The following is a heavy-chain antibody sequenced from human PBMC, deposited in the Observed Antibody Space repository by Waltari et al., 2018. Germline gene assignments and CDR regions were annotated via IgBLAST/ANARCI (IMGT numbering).Heavy chain of an antibody. V-gene: IGHV3-74*01. CDR1: GFTIRRYW. J-gene: IGHJ6*02. Sequence: EEQLVESGGGLAQPGESLRLSCAASGFTIRRYWMDWVRQAPGQGLVWVSRINSDGSSTTYADSVKGRFTISRDNGKNTLYVQMNRLRAEDTAVYYCARVATKTYSSPVPGRPYYYGMDVWGQGTTVTVSS. CDR3: ARVATKTYSSPVPGRPYYYGMDV. CDR2: INSDGSST. D-gene: IGHD3-22*01.